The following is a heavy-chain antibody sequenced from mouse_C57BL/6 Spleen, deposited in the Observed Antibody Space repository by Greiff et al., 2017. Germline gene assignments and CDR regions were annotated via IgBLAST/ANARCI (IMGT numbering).Heavy chain of an antibody. J-gene: IGHJ4*01. Sequence: VQLQQSGPVLVKPGASVKMSCKASGYTFTDYYMNWVKQSHGKSLEWIGVIKPYNGGTSYNQKFKGKATLTVDKSSSTAYMELNSLTSEDSAVYYCASSIYSAMDYWGQGTSVTVSS. CDR3: ASSIYSAMDY. D-gene: IGHD2-1*01. CDR1: GYTFTDYY. V-gene: IGHV1-19*01. CDR2: IKPYNGGT.